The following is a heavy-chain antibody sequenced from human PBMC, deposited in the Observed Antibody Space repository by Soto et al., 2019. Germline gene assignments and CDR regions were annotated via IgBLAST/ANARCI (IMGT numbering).Heavy chain of an antibody. Sequence: QMQLVQSGPEVKKPGTSVKVSCKASGFTFTSSAMQWVRQARGQRLEWIGWIVVGSGNTNYAQKFQERVTITRXXSXSKXYMELSSLRSEDTAVYYCAAARNYDILTGYYKFDYWGQGTLVTVSS. CDR1: GFTFTSSA. J-gene: IGHJ4*02. CDR3: AAARNYDILTGYYKFDY. V-gene: IGHV1-58*02. CDR2: IVVGSGNT. D-gene: IGHD3-9*01.